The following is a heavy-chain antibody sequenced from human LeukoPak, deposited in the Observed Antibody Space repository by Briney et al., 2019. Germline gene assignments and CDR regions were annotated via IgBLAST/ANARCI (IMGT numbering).Heavy chain of an antibody. CDR2: IIPIFGTA. CDR1: GGTFISYA. D-gene: IGHD6-13*01. CDR3: ARAVSAAGLAYYYYGMDV. Sequence: SVKVSCKASGGTFISYAISWVRQAPGQGLEWMGGIIPIFGTANYAQKFQGRVTITADESTSTAYMELSSLRSEDTAVYYCARAVSAAGLAYYYYGMDVWGQGTTVTVSS. J-gene: IGHJ6*02. V-gene: IGHV1-69*13.